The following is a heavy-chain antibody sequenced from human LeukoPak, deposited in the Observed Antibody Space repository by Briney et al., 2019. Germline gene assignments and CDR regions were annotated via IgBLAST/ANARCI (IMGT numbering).Heavy chain of an antibody. CDR3: ARAVAGNMDV. CDR2: ISSSSSYI. CDR1: GFTFSSYA. J-gene: IGHJ6*03. D-gene: IGHD6-19*01. V-gene: IGHV3-21*01. Sequence: PGGSLRLSCAASGFTFSSYAMSWVRQAPGKGLEWVSSISSSSSYIYCADSVKGRFTISRDNAKNSLYLQMNSLRAEDTAVYYCARAVAGNMDVWGKGTTVTVSS.